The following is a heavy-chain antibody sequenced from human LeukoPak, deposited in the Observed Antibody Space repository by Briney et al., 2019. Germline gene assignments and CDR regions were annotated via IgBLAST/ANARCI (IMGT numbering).Heavy chain of an antibody. J-gene: IGHJ4*02. CDR2: IIPIFGTA. Sequence: SVKVSCKASGGTFSSYAISWVRQAPGQGLEWMGGIIPIFGTANYAQKFQGRVTITADESTSTAYMELSSLRSEDTAVYYCARDPGYYDSSGHFDYWGQETLVTVSS. D-gene: IGHD3-22*01. V-gene: IGHV1-69*13. CDR3: ARDPGYYDSSGHFDY. CDR1: GGTFSSYA.